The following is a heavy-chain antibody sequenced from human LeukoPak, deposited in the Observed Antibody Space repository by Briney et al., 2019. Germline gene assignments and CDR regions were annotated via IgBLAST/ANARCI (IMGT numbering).Heavy chain of an antibody. V-gene: IGHV3-33*01. D-gene: IGHD6-19*01. Sequence: AGGSLRLSCATSGFSFSNSGMHWVRQAPGKGLEWVAIIWYDGSEKYYADPVKGRFTISRDNSENTLYLQMNSLRAEDTAVYYCARDACSRGWHWTFDYWGRGTLVTVSS. CDR2: IWYDGSEK. CDR1: GFSFSNSG. J-gene: IGHJ4*02. CDR3: ARDACSRGWHWTFDY.